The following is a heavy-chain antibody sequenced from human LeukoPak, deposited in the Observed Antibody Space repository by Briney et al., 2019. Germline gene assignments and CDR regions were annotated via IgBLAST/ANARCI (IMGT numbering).Heavy chain of an antibody. D-gene: IGHD1-26*01. V-gene: IGHV3-7*01. Sequence: GGSLRLSCAASGLIFGSRWMSWIRQAPGKGLEWVANIKRDGSGKYYSYSGKCRFTISRDNAKNSLYLQMNSLRAEDTAVYYCASLLGDKTIFDFWGQGTLVTVSS. CDR1: GLIFGSRW. CDR2: IKRDGSGK. CDR3: ASLLGDKTIFDF. J-gene: IGHJ4*02.